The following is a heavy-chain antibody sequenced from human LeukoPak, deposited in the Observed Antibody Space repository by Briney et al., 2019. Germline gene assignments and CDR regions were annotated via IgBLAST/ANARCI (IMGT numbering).Heavy chain of an antibody. CDR2: IGNKPNNYAT. Sequence: GGSLRLSCAASGFTFIDSAMHWVGQPSGKGLGWVGRIGNKPNNYATAYAASVKGRFTISRDDSKNTAFLQMNSLETEDTAVYYCTRRPFGGNSSPYWYFDLWGRGTLVTVSS. CDR1: GFTFIDSA. V-gene: IGHV3-73*01. J-gene: IGHJ2*01. CDR3: TRRPFGGNSSPYWYFDL. D-gene: IGHD4-23*01.